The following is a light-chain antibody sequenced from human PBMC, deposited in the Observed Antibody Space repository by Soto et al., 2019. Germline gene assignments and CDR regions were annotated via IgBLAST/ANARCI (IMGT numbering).Light chain of an antibody. V-gene: IGLV2-8*01. CDR2: EVN. Sequence: QSVLTQPPSASGSPGQSVAISCTGTSSDVGGYNYVSLYQQHPVKAPKLMIYEVNKRPSGVPDRFSGSKSGNTASLTVSGLQAEDEADYYCSSYAGSSNVFGTGTKVTVL. CDR3: SSYAGSSNV. CDR1: SSDVGGYNY. J-gene: IGLJ1*01.